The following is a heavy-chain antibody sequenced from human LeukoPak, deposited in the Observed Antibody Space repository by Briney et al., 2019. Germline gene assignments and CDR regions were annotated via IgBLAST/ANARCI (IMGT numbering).Heavy chain of an antibody. CDR3: AREEVGYTYAGSFQH. D-gene: IGHD5-24*01. Sequence: GGSLRLSCAASGFTFSSYGMHWVRQAPGKGLEWVAVIWYDGSNKYYADSVKGLFTISRDNSKNTLYLQMNSLRAEDTAVYYCAREEVGYTYAGSFQHWGQGTLVTVSS. J-gene: IGHJ1*01. CDR2: IWYDGSNK. V-gene: IGHV3-33*01. CDR1: GFTFSSYG.